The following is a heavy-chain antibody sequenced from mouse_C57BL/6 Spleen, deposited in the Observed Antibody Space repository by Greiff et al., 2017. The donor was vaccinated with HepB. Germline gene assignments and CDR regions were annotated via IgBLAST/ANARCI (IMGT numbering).Heavy chain of an antibody. CDR2: INPNNSGT. CDR3: ARRATGTFYFDY. Sequence: VQLQQSGPELVKPGASVKISCKASGYTFTDYYMNWVKQSHGKSLEWIGDINPNNSGTSYNQKFKGKATLTVDKSSSTAYMELRSLTSEDSAVYYCARRATGTFYFDYWGQGTTLTVSS. D-gene: IGHD4-1*01. CDR1: GYTFTDYY. J-gene: IGHJ2*01. V-gene: IGHV1-26*01.